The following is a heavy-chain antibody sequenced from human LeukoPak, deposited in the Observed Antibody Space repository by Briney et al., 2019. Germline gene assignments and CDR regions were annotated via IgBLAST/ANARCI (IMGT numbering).Heavy chain of an antibody. CDR2: IYYGGST. D-gene: IGHD3-3*01. CDR1: GGSIISHY. Sequence: SESLSLTCTVSGGSIISHYWSWIRQPPGKGLEWSGYIYYGGSTNYNPSLESRVTISVDTSKNQFSLNLSSVTAADTAVYYCAGYFRPDYDFWSGYYNDYYYYMDVWGKGTTVTVSS. V-gene: IGHV4-59*11. J-gene: IGHJ6*03. CDR3: AGYFRPDYDFWSGYYNDYYYYMDV.